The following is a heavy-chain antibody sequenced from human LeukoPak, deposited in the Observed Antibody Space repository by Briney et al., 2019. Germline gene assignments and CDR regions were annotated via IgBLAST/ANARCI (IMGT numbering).Heavy chain of an antibody. CDR3: ARWPVTGDDAFDT. Sequence: ASVKVSCKASGYTFSDYYMHWVRQPPGQGLEWMGWINPNSGGTKYAQKFKGRVTMTRDTSISKAYIELSSLRSDDTAVYYCARWPVTGDDAFDTWGQGTMVTVSS. D-gene: IGHD7-27*01. V-gene: IGHV1-2*02. CDR2: INPNSGGT. J-gene: IGHJ3*02. CDR1: GYTFSDYY.